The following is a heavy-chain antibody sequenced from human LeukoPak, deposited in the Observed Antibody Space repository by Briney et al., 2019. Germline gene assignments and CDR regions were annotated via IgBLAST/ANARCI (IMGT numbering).Heavy chain of an antibody. CDR2: ISYDGSNK. CDR1: GFTFSSYA. V-gene: IGHV3-30*04. J-gene: IGHJ6*03. Sequence: GGSLRLSCAASGFTFSSYAMHWVRQAPGKGLEWVAVISYDGSNKYYADSVKGRFTISRDNAKNSLYLQMNSLRAEDTAVYYCARDPRRLRGLGYMDVWGKGTTVTVSS. CDR3: ARDPRRLRGLGYMDV. D-gene: IGHD4-23*01.